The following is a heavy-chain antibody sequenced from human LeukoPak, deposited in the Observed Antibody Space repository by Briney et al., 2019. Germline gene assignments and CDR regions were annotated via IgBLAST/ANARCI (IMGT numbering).Heavy chain of an antibody. Sequence: SETLSLTCTVSGGSISSSSYYWGWIRQPPGKGLEWIGSIYYSGSTYYNPSLKSRVTISVDTSKNQFSLKLSSVTAADTAVYYCASVTIPMIVARFDYWGQGTLVTVSS. CDR2: IYYSGST. V-gene: IGHV4-39*07. J-gene: IGHJ4*02. CDR3: ASVTIPMIVARFDY. CDR1: GGSISSSSYY. D-gene: IGHD3-22*01.